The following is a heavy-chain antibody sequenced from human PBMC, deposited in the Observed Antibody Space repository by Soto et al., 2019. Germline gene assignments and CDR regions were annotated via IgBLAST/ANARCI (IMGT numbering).Heavy chain of an antibody. V-gene: IGHV3-23*01. J-gene: IGHJ6*02. Sequence: EVQLLESGGGLVQPGGSLRLSCAASGFTFSSYAMSWVRQAPGKGLEWVSAISGSGGSTYYADSVKGRFTISRDNSKNTLYLQMNSLRAEDAAVCYCASTAGSYYYYGMDVWGQGTTVTVSS. CDR3: ASTAGSYYYYGMDV. CDR1: GFTFSSYA. D-gene: IGHD6-13*01. CDR2: ISGSGGST.